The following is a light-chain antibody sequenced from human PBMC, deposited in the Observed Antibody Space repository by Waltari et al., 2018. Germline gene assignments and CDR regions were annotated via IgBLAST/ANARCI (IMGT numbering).Light chain of an antibody. CDR3: QQYYSGPFT. J-gene: IGKJ5*01. Sequence: DIVMTQSPDSLAVSLGERATINCKSSQSVLYSSNNKNYLAWYQQKPGQPPKLLIYWASTRESGVPDRFTGSGSVTDFTLTISSRQAEDVAVYYCQQYYSGPFTFGQGTRLEIK. CDR2: WAS. CDR1: QSVLYSSNNKNY. V-gene: IGKV4-1*01.